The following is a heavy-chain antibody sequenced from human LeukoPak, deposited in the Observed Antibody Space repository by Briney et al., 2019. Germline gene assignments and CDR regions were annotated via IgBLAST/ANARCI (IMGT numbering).Heavy chain of an antibody. Sequence: GGSLRLSCAASGFTFSSYAMSWVRQAPGKGLEWVSAISGSGGSTYYADSVKGRFTISRDNSKNTLYLQITSLRAEDTAVYYCAKPLPGTHYYFDYWGQGTLVTVSS. CDR1: GFTFSSYA. D-gene: IGHD2-15*01. CDR3: AKPLPGTHYYFDY. J-gene: IGHJ4*02. V-gene: IGHV3-23*01. CDR2: ISGSGGST.